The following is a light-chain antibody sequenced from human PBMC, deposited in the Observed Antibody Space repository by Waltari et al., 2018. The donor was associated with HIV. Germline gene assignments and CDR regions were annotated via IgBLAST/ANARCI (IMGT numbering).Light chain of an antibody. Sequence: QSALTQPASVSGSPGQSITISCTGTSSDVGSYNLVSWYLQHPGKAPKLMIYEGNKRPSGVSNRFSVSKAGNTASLTISGLQAEDEADYYCCSYSGSYTSYVFGAGTKVTVL. V-gene: IGLV2-23*01. CDR1: SSDVGSYNL. CDR3: CSYSGSYTSYV. J-gene: IGLJ1*01. CDR2: EGN.